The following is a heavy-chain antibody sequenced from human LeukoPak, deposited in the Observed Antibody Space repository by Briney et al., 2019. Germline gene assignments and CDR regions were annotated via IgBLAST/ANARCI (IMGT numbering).Heavy chain of an antibody. CDR3: ARDGSVESGHYYFDY. V-gene: IGHV1-2*02. D-gene: IGHD3-10*01. CDR2: INPNSGGT. J-gene: IGHJ4*02. Sequence: ASVKVSCKASGYTFTGYYMHWVRQAPGQGLEWMGWINPNSGGTNYAQKFQGRVTMTRDTSFTTAYMELSGLRSDDTAIYYCARDGSVESGHYYFDYWGQGALVTVSS. CDR1: GYTFTGYY.